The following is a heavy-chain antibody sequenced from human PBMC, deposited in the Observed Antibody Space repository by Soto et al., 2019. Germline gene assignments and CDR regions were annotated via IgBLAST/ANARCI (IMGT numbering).Heavy chain of an antibody. V-gene: IGHV3-11*05. CDR1: GFTFSAFY. D-gene: IGHD6-13*01. CDR2: ISGPGDNT. J-gene: IGHJ4*02. CDR3: ERDFRNKGYDY. Sequence: QVQLVESGGGLVKPGGSLRLSCVASGFTFSAFYMAWIRQAPGKGLEWVSYISGPGDNTLYADSVRGRFTISRDNAKNSLYLQMNNLRVEDTAVYYCERDFRNKGYDYWVQVTLVTVSS.